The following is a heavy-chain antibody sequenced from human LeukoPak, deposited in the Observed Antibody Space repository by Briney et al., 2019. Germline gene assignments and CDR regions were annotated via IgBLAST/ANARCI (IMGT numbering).Heavy chain of an antibody. CDR3: APNTSSWSFDY. V-gene: IGHV3-23*01. Sequence: GGSLRLSCAASGFTFSNYAMSWVRQAPGKGLEWVSTISGSGAGTYYADSVKGRFTISRDNSKNTLYLQMHSLRAEDTAVYYCAPNTSSWSFDYWGQGTLVTVSS. CDR1: GFTFSNYA. D-gene: IGHD6-13*01. CDR2: ISGSGAGT. J-gene: IGHJ4*02.